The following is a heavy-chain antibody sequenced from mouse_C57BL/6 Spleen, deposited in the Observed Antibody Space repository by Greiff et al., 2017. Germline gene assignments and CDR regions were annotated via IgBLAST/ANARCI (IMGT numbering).Heavy chain of an antibody. J-gene: IGHJ4*01. V-gene: IGHV10-1*01. CDR1: GFSFNTYA. Sequence: EVKLVESGGGLVQPKGSLKLSCAASGFSFNTYAMNWVRQAPGKGLEWVARIRSKSNNYATYYADSVKDRFTISRDDSESMLYLQMNNLKTEDTAMYYCVRHDERGAMDYWGQGTSVTVSS. CDR3: VRHDERGAMDY. CDR2: IRSKSNNYAT.